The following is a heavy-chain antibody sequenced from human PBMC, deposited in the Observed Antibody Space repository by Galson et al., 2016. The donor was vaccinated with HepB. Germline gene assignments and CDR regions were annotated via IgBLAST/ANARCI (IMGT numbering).Heavy chain of an antibody. CDR1: GFTLRDTY. CDR2: LYSGGST. D-gene: IGHD1-26*01. Sequence: SLRPSCAVSGFTLRDTYMNWVRQAPGKGLAWVSVLYSGGSTYSADSVRGRFTISRDNSNRLSLQMDSLKADDTAVYFCARIPTDSYHWYLDLWGRGTLVTVSS. J-gene: IGHJ2*01. V-gene: IGHV3-53*05. CDR3: ARIPTDSYHWYLDL.